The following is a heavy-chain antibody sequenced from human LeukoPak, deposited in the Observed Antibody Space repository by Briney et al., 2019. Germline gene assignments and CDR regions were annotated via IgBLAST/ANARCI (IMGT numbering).Heavy chain of an antibody. CDR3: ARARGSSIAARTHFDY. CDR1: GGSFSGYY. V-gene: IGHV4-34*01. D-gene: IGHD6-6*01. Sequence: PSETLSLTCAVYGGSFSGYYWSWIRQPPGKGLEWIGEINHSGSTNYNPSLKSRVTISVDTSKNQFSLKLSSVTAADTAVYYCARARGSSIAARTHFDYWGQGTLVTVSS. CDR2: INHSGST. J-gene: IGHJ4*02.